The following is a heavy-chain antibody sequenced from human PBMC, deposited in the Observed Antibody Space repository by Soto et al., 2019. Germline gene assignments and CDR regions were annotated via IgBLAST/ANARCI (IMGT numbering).Heavy chain of an antibody. V-gene: IGHV3-23*01. CDR1: GFTFSSYS. CDR3: AKAGPRKGITTNPWFNS. J-gene: IGHJ5*01. D-gene: IGHD3-3*01. CDR2: ISGSGGST. Sequence: PGGSLRLSCAASGFTFSSYSVSWVRQAPGKGLEWVSAISGSGGSTYYADSVKGRFTISRDNSKKTLYLQMNSLRAEDTALYYCAKAGPRKGITTNPWFNSWGQGTLFT.